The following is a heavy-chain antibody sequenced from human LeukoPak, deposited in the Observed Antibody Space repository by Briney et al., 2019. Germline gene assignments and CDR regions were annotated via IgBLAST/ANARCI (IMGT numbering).Heavy chain of an antibody. D-gene: IGHD3-10*01. CDR2: IYYSGST. CDR1: GGSISSYY. J-gene: IGHJ4*02. Sequence: SETLSLTCTVSGGSISSYYWSWIRQPPGKGLEWIGSIYYSGSTYYNPSLKSRVTISVDTSKNQFSLELTSVTAADTAVYFCARHSGSGSYHSPFGNWGQGTLVTVSS. V-gene: IGHV4-39*01. CDR3: ARHSGSGSYHSPFGN.